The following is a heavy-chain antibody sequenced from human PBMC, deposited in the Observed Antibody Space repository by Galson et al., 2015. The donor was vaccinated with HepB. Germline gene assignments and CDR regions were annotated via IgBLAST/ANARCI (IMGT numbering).Heavy chain of an antibody. V-gene: IGHV1-69*13. D-gene: IGHD2-21*02. CDR2: IIPIFGTA. Sequence: SVTVSCKASGGTFSSYAISWVRQAPGQGLEWMGGIIPIFGTANYAQKFQGRVTITADESTSTAYMELSSLRSEDTAVYYCARDRNCGGDCVPELYFDLWGRGTLVTVSS. CDR1: GGTFSSYA. J-gene: IGHJ2*01. CDR3: ARDRNCGGDCVPELYFDL.